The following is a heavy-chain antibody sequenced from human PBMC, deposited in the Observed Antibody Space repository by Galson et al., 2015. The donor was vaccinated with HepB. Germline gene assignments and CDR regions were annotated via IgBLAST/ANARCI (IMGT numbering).Heavy chain of an antibody. CDR1: GFIFSAYG. D-gene: IGHD3-10*01. V-gene: IGHV3-30*02. Sequence: SLRLSCAGSGFIFSAYGMHWVRQAPGKGLEWVAFMRDDGRNKYYADSVKGRFTISRDNSKSTLYLQMNRLRLEDTAVYYCAKDTAKSVFLWCGEKGSFDHWGQGTLVTVSS. CDR3: AKDTAKSVFLWCGEKGSFDH. CDR2: MRDDGRNK. J-gene: IGHJ4*02.